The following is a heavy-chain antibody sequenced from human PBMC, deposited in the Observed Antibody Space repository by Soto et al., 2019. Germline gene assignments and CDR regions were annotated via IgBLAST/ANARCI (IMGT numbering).Heavy chain of an antibody. CDR1: GGSVSSGSYY. CDR2: IYYSGST. Sequence: SETLSLTCTVSGGSVSSGSYYWSWIRQPPGKGLEWIGYIYYSGSTNYNPSLKSRVTISVDTSKNQFSLKLSSVTAADTAVYYCARVQIFDSTLDPWGQGTLVTVSS. D-gene: IGHD6-13*01. J-gene: IGHJ5*02. CDR3: ARVQIFDSTLDP. V-gene: IGHV4-61*01.